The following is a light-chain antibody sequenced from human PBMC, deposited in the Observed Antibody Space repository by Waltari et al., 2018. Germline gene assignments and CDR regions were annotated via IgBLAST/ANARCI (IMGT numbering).Light chain of an antibody. CDR1: SSNIGRNT. V-gene: IGLV1-44*01. Sequence: QSVLTQPPSASGTPGQRVFISCSGSSSNIGRNTVNWYQQLPATAPKLLIFSNNQPPSGVSDRFSGSKSGTSASLAISGLQSEDEADYYCAVWDGSLNGHVVFGGGTKLTVL. J-gene: IGLJ2*01. CDR3: AVWDGSLNGHVV. CDR2: SNN.